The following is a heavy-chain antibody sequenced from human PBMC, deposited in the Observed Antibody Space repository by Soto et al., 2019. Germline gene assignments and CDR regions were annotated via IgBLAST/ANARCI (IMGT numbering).Heavy chain of an antibody. CDR3: ATGVGGYMDSAARH. V-gene: IGHV1-58*01. Sequence: QMQLVQSGPEVKKPGTSVKVSCKTSGFTFSSSAVHWVRQARGHRLQWIGWFDVGSANANYAHMLQERVTMSRDMPKRKVYMELSSLRTEDTAVYYCATGVGGYMDSAARHWGPGTLITVSS. D-gene: IGHD1-26*01. J-gene: IGHJ4*02. CDR1: GFTFSSSA. CDR2: FDVGSANA.